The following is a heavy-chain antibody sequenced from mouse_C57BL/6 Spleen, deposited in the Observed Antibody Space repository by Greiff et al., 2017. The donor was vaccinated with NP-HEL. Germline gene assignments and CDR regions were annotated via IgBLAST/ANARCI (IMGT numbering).Heavy chain of an antibody. Sequence: VQLQQSGAELARPGASVKMSCKASGYTFTSYTIHWVKQRPGQGLEWIGYINPSSGYTKYNQKFKDKATLTADKSSSTAYMQLSSLTSEDSAVYYCARWDGYYAMDYWGQGTSVTVSS. CDR1: GYTFTSYT. CDR2: INPSSGYT. J-gene: IGHJ4*01. V-gene: IGHV1-4*01. CDR3: ARWDGYYAMDY. D-gene: IGHD2-3*01.